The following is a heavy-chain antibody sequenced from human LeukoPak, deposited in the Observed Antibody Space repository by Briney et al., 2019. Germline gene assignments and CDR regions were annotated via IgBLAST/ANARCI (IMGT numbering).Heavy chain of an antibody. D-gene: IGHD3-16*01. V-gene: IGHV3-23*01. CDR3: AKEPGEGGSAFDY. CDR1: GFTFSSYA. Sequence: PGGSLRLSCAASGFTFSSYAMSWVRQAPGKGLEWVSAISTSGDSTNYADSVKGRFTISRDNSKKTVYLQMSSLTIEDTAVYYCAKEPGEGGSAFDYWGQGTLVTVYS. CDR2: ISTSGDST. J-gene: IGHJ4*02.